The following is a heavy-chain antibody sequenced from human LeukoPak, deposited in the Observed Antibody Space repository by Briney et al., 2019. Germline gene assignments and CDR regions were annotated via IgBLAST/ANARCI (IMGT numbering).Heavy chain of an antibody. CDR2: ISSSGNTI. Sequence: GGSLRLSCAASGFTFSSYEFNWVRQVPGKGLEWVSYISSSGNTIYYADSVKGRFTVSRDNAKNSLFLQMNGLRAEDTAIYYCARERIDGDYIDYWGQGALVTVSS. D-gene: IGHD4-17*01. CDR1: GFTFSSYE. V-gene: IGHV3-48*03. J-gene: IGHJ4*02. CDR3: ARERIDGDYIDY.